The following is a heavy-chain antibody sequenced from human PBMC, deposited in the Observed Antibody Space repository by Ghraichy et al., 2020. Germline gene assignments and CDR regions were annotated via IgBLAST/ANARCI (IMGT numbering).Heavy chain of an antibody. Sequence: ASVKVSCKASGYTFNNYGVSWVRQAPGQGPEWMGWISPHNGKTYFAQKFQGRVTMTADTSTNTAYMELRSLRSDDTAVYYCAREGYCSGGSCRTAEHYSYSGMDVWGQGTTVTVSS. CDR2: ISPHNGKT. J-gene: IGHJ6*02. CDR3: AREGYCSGGSCRTAEHYSYSGMDV. D-gene: IGHD2-15*01. V-gene: IGHV1-18*04. CDR1: GYTFNNYG.